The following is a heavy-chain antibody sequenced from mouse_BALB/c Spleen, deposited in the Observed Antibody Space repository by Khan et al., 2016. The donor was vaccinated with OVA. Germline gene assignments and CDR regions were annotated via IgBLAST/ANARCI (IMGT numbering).Heavy chain of an antibody. CDR2: IWGGGGT. CDR1: GFSLSRYN. Sequence: QMQLEESGPGLVAPSQSLSITCTVSGFSLSRYNIHWVRQPPGKGLEWLGMIWGGGGTDYNSTLKSRLSIIKDNHKSQVFLKMISLQTDDSAMYYSARAYCRYDGYYAMDYWGQGTSVTVSS. V-gene: IGHV2-6-4*01. D-gene: IGHD2-14*01. J-gene: IGHJ4*01. CDR3: ARAYCRYDGYYAMDY.